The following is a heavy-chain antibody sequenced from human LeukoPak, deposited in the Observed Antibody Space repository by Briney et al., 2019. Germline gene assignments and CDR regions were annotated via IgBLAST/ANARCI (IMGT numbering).Heavy chain of an antibody. CDR2: ISYDGSNK. V-gene: IGHV3-30*18. J-gene: IGHJ4*02. CDR1: GCTFSSYG. CDR3: TKALSSGFDY. D-gene: IGHD6-19*01. Sequence: PGGSLRLSCAASGCTFSSYGLHWVRQAPGKGLEWVAVISYDGSNKYYADSVKGRFTISRDNSKNTLYLQMNSLRAEDTAVYYCTKALSSGFDYWGQGTLVTVSS.